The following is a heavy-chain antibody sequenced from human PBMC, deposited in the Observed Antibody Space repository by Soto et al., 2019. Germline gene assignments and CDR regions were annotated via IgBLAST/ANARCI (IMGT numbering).Heavy chain of an antibody. CDR2: INHSGST. V-gene: IGHV4-34*01. CDR1: GGSFSGYY. CDR3: AMYYYDSSGSYAFDI. Sequence: SETLSLTCAVCGGSFSGYYWRWIRPPPGKGLEWIGEINHSGSTNYNPSLKSRVTISVDTSKNQLSLKLSSVTAADTDVYYCAMYYYDSSGSYAFDIWGQVKMVT. D-gene: IGHD3-22*01. J-gene: IGHJ3*02.